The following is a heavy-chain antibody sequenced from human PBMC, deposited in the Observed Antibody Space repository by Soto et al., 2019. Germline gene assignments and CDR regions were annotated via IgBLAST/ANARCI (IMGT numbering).Heavy chain of an antibody. D-gene: IGHD6-19*01. Sequence: EVQLVESGGGLVQPGGSLRLSCAASGFTFGSYWMTWVRQAPGKGLEWVANINRDGSVKNYVDSIKGRFTVSRDNANGTLYLQMYSLRVEDAAVCYCTRDSSPKYTTCCVDAFDFWGQGTMVTVS. CDR3: TRDSSPKYTTCCVDAFDF. V-gene: IGHV3-7*05. CDR2: INRDGSVK. CDR1: GFTFGSYW. J-gene: IGHJ3*01.